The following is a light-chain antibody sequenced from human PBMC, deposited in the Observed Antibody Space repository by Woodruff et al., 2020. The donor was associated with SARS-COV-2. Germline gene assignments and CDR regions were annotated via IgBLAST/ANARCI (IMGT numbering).Light chain of an antibody. CDR2: KAS. V-gene: IGKV1-5*03. CDR1: QSISNW. J-gene: IGKJ1*01. CDR3: QQYYSTPPT. Sequence: QSISNWLAWYQQTPGKAPKLLIYKASTLETGVPSRFSGSGYGTDFTLTISSLQAEDVAVYYCQQYYSTPPTFG.